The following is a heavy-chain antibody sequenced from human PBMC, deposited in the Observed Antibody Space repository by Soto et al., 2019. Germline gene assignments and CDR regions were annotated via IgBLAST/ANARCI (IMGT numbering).Heavy chain of an antibody. D-gene: IGHD6-13*01. Sequence: PGESLKISCKGSGYSFTSYWIGWVRQMPGKGLEWMGIIYPGDSDTRYSPPFQGQVTISADKSISTAYLQWSSLEASDTAMYYCARPLGSSSWGGLDYFDYWGQGTLVTVSS. CDR2: IYPGDSDT. J-gene: IGHJ4*02. CDR1: GYSFTSYW. V-gene: IGHV5-51*01. CDR3: ARPLGSSSWGGLDYFDY.